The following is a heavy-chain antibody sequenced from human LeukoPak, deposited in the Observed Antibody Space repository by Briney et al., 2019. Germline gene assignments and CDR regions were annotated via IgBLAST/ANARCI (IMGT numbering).Heavy chain of an antibody. Sequence: ASVKVSCKASGYTFTSYYMHWVRQAPGQGLEWMGIINPSGGSTSYAQKFQGRVTMTRDMSTSTVYMELSSLRSEDTAVYYCARTLDYYDSSSPRWFDPWGQGTLVTVSS. D-gene: IGHD3-22*01. V-gene: IGHV1-46*01. CDR1: GYTFTSYY. J-gene: IGHJ5*02. CDR3: ARTLDYYDSSSPRWFDP. CDR2: INPSGGST.